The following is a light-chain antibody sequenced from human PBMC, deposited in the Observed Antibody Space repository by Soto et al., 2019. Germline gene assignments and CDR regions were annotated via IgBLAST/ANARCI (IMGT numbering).Light chain of an antibody. CDR2: EVS. J-gene: IGLJ3*02. CDR3: CSYTTSSTRV. CDR1: SSDVGAYDY. V-gene: IGLV2-14*01. Sequence: QSALTQPASVSGSPGQSINISCAGTSSDVGAYDYVSWYQHHPGKAPKLMIYEVSNRPSGVSNRFSGSKSGNTASLSISGLQDEDEADYYCCSYTTSSTRVFGGGTKLTVL.